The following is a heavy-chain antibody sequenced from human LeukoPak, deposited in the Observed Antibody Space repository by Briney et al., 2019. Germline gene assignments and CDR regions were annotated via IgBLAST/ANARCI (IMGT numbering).Heavy chain of an antibody. J-gene: IGHJ4*02. V-gene: IGHV4-59*01. CDR2: IDHSGST. CDR1: GGSFSSYY. Sequence: ASQTLSLTCTVSGGSFSSYYWTWIRQPPGKGLEWIGYIDHSGSTNYNPSLKSRVSISSGTSKNQFSLELSSVTAADTAVYYCARLKATVSIHAYFDSWGQGTLVTVSS. CDR3: ARLKATVSIHAYFDS. D-gene: IGHD4-17*01.